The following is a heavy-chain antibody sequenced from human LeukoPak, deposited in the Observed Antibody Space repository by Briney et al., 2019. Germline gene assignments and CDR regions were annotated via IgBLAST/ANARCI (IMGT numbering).Heavy chain of an antibody. Sequence: PSETLSLTCTVSGGSLSSSSYYWGWIRQPPGKGLEWIGSIYYSGSTYYNPSLKSRVTISVDTSKNQFSLKLSSVTAADTAVYYCARRAFLCSGGSCYGRFFDYWGQGTLVTVSS. D-gene: IGHD2-15*01. J-gene: IGHJ4*02. CDR1: GGSLSSSSYY. CDR3: ARRAFLCSGGSCYGRFFDY. CDR2: IYYSGST. V-gene: IGHV4-39*01.